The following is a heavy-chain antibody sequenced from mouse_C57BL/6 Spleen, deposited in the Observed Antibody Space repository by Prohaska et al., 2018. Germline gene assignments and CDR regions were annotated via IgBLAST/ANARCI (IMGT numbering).Heavy chain of an antibody. CDR3: ARHGNYFYYFDY. J-gene: IGHJ2*01. Sequence: LKISCKASGYTFTDYYMNWVKQSHGKSLERIGDINPNNGGTSYNQKFKGKATLTVDKSSSTAYMELRSLTSEDSAVYYCARHGNYFYYFDYWGQGTTLTVSS. V-gene: IGHV1-26*01. CDR1: GYTFTDYY. D-gene: IGHD2-1*01. CDR2: INPNNGGT.